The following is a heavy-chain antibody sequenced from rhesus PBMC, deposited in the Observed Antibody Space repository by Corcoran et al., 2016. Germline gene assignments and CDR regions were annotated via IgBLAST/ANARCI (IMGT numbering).Heavy chain of an antibody. CDR3: ARGCSYRGCPLVHSDY. V-gene: IGHV4-173*01. D-gene: IGHD2-33*01. J-gene: IGHJ4*01. Sequence: QLQLQESGPGLVKPSETLSLTCAVSGDSISNNHWVWIRQPPGKGLEWFGRIFGGGGNTDYTPPPRSLTTISTGRAQSQFSREVNSGIAADTAGYYCARGCSYRGCPLVHSDYWGQGVLVTVSS. CDR2: IFGGGGNT. CDR1: GDSISNNH.